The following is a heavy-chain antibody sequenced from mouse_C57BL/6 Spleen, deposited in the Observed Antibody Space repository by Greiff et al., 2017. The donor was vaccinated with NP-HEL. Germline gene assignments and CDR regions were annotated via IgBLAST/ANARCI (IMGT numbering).Heavy chain of an antibody. V-gene: IGHV5-17*01. CDR3: ARPLLYGSSSWFAY. CDR1: GFTFSDYG. Sequence: VVESGGGLVKPGGSLKLSCAASGFTFSDYGMHWVRQAPEKGLEWVAYISSGSSTIYYADTVKGRFTISRDNAKNTLFLQMTSLRSEDTAMYYCARPLLYGSSSWFAYWGQGTLVTVSA. J-gene: IGHJ3*01. CDR2: ISSGSSTI. D-gene: IGHD1-1*01.